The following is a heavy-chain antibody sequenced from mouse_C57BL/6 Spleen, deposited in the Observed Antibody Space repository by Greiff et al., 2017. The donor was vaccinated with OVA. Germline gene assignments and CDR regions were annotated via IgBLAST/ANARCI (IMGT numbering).Heavy chain of an antibody. J-gene: IGHJ3*01. V-gene: IGHV1-80*01. CDR1: GYAFSSYW. Sequence: VMLVESGAELVKPGASVKISCKASGYAFSSYWMNWVKQRPGKGLEWIGQIYPGDGDTNYNGKFKGKATLTADKSSSTAYMQLSSLTSEDSAVYFCARRDGYDGFAYWGQGTLVTVSA. CDR2: IYPGDGDT. CDR3: ARRDGYDGFAY. D-gene: IGHD2-2*01.